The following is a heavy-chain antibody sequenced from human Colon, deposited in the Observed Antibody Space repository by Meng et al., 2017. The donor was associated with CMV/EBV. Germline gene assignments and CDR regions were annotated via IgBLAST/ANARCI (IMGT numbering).Heavy chain of an antibody. CDR2: IGTAGDT. J-gene: IGHJ5*02. CDR1: GFNFSRHD. CDR3: VRGFRGFDP. Sequence: RGGLGGGVVQRGESLRLSCEGSGFNFSRHDMHWIRQVTGKGLEWVAGIGTAGDTYYPGSVKGRFIISRDNAKNSLYLQMNSLRAGDTALYYCVRGFRGFDPWGQGTLVTVSS. V-gene: IGHV3-13*01. D-gene: IGHD3-10*01.